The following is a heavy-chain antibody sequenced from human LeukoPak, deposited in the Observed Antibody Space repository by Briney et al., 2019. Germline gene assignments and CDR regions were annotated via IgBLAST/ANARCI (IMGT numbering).Heavy chain of an antibody. D-gene: IGHD6-13*01. V-gene: IGHV3-30*18. CDR3: AKDDGASSWYRADY. CDR1: GLTFSSYG. Sequence: GGSLRLSCAVPGLTFSSYGMHCVRQAPGKGLEWVAVISYDGSNKYYADSVKGRFTISRDNTKNTLYLQMNSLRGEDTAVYYCAKDDGASSWYRADYWGQGILVTVSS. J-gene: IGHJ4*02. CDR2: ISYDGSNK.